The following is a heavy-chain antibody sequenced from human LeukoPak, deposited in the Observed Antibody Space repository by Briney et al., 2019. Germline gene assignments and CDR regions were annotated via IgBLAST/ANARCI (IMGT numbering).Heavy chain of an antibody. D-gene: IGHD4-17*01. CDR3: ARRYGTLGSDAFDI. CDR1: GGTFSSYA. CDR2: IIPIFGTA. Sequence: GASVKVSCKASGGTFSSYAISWVRQAPGQGLEWMGGIIPIFGTANYAQKFQGRVTITADKSTSTAYMELSSLRSEDTAVYYCARRYGTLGSDAFDIWGQGTMVTVSS. V-gene: IGHV1-69*06. J-gene: IGHJ3*02.